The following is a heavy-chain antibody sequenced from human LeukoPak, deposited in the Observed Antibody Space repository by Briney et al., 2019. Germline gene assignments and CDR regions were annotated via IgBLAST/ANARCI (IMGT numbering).Heavy chain of an antibody. Sequence: ASVKVSCKASGYTFTTYYMHWVRQAPGQGLVWMGLINPSGGGTRYAQKFQGRVTMTRDTSTSTVYMELSSLRSEDTAVYYCASGYKTVSVFDHWGQGTLVTVTS. J-gene: IGHJ4*02. CDR3: ASGYKTVSVFDH. CDR2: INPSGGGT. D-gene: IGHD5-24*01. V-gene: IGHV1-46*01. CDR1: GYTFTTYY.